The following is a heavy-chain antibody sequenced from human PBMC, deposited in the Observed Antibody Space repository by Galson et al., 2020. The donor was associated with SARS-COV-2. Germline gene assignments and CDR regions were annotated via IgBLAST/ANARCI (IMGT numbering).Heavy chain of an antibody. J-gene: IGHJ3*02. V-gene: IGHV3-21*01. CDR3: ARPPTYYYDSSGYPVQPADAFDI. CDR1: GFTFSSYS. CDR2: ISSSSSYI. Sequence: KIGESLKISCAASGFTFSSYSMNWVRQAPGKGLEWVSSISSSSSYIYYADSVKGRFTISRDNAKNSLYLQMNSLRAEDTAVYYCARPPTYYYDSSGYPVQPADAFDIWGQGTMVTVSS. D-gene: IGHD3-22*01.